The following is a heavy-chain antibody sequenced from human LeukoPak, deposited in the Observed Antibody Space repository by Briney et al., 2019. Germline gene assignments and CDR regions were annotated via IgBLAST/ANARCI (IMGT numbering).Heavy chain of an antibody. D-gene: IGHD2-15*01. CDR2: ISASGGST. V-gene: IGHV3-23*01. J-gene: IGHJ4*02. CDR1: GFTFSNYG. Sequence: GGSLRLSCAASGFTFSNYGMNWVRQTPGKGLEWVSTISASGGSTYYADSVKGRFTIPRDNSKNTLYLQMNSLRAEDTAVYYCAKEAGYCSGGSCYRLTHFDYWGQGTLVTVSS. CDR3: AKEAGYCSGGSCYRLTHFDY.